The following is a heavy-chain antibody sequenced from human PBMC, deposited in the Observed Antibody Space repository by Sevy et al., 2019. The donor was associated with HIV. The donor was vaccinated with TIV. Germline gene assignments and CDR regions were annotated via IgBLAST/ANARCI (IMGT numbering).Heavy chain of an antibody. V-gene: IGHV4-31*03. CDR1: GGSISSDGYY. CDR2: IYYSWST. Sequence: SETLSLTCTVSGGSISSDGYYWSWIRQHPGKGLEWIGYIYYSWSTYYNPSLKSRVTISVGTSKNRFSLRLSSVTTADTAVYYCARVKAGGSCWAFDPWGQGTLVTVSS. CDR3: ARVKAGGSCWAFDP. J-gene: IGHJ5*02. D-gene: IGHD2-15*01.